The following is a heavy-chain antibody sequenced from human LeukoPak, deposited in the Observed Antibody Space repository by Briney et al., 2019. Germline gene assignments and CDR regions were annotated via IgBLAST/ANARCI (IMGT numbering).Heavy chain of an antibody. V-gene: IGHV4-4*07. CDR3: ARETNYYDSSGPEGFDY. CDR1: GGSISSYY. CDR2: IYTSGST. D-gene: IGHD3-22*01. J-gene: IGHJ4*02. Sequence: PSETLSLTCTVSGGSISSYYWSWIRQPAGKGLEWIGRIYTSGSTNYNPSLKSRVTISVDTSKNQFSLKLSSVTAAGTAVYYCARETNYYDSSGPEGFDYWGQGTLVTVSS.